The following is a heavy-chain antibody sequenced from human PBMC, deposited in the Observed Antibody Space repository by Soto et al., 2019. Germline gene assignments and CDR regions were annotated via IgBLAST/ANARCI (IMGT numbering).Heavy chain of an antibody. D-gene: IGHD2-15*01. CDR3: AKKVPAALRLYYFFGLDV. V-gene: IGHV4-4*02. J-gene: IGHJ6*02. Sequence: SETLSLTCAVSGASISSDNRWTWVRQPPGEGLEWIGEISQSGTTKYNPSLASRVTISVDKSKNQFSLRLTSMTAADTAVYYCAKKVPAALRLYYFFGLDVWDQGTTVTVSS. CDR2: ISQSGTT. CDR1: GASISSDNR.